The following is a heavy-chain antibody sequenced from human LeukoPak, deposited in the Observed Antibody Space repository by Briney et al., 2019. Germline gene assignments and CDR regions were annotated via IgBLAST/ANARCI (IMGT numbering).Heavy chain of an antibody. CDR3: ARDDQHGDYDYYYYYMDV. D-gene: IGHD4-17*01. V-gene: IGHV1-69*06. CDR2: IIPIFGTA. J-gene: IGHJ6*03. Sequence: GASVKVSCKASGGTFSSYAISWVRQAPGQGLEWMGGIIPIFGTANYAQKFQGRVTITADKSTSTAYMELSSLRSEDTAVYYCARDDQHGDYDYYYYYMDVWGKGTTVTVSS. CDR1: GGTFSSYA.